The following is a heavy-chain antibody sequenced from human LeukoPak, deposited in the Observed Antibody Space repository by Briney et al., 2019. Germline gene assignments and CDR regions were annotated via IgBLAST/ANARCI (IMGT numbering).Heavy chain of an antibody. J-gene: IGHJ4*02. CDR3: AKKPDFWSGLYYFDY. D-gene: IGHD3-3*01. V-gene: IGHV3-23*01. CDR2: ISGSGGST. Sequence: GGSLRLSCAASGFTFSSYAMSWVRQAPGKGLEWVSAISGSGGSTYYADSVKCRVTISRANSKNPLYLQMNSLRAEDTAVYYCAKKPDFWSGLYYFDYWGQGTLVTVSS. CDR1: GFTFSSYA.